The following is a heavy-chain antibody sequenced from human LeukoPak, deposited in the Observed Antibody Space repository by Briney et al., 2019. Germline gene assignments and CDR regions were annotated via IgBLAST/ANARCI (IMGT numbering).Heavy chain of an antibody. CDR1: GFTFGTST. Sequence: ASVKVSCKTSGFTFGTSTMQWVRQAPGQGLEWIGWIVVSSGYREYAQKLQERVIITTDMSTSTSYLELRSLEFEDTAVYYCAAERYEGHCCWFDPWGQGTLATVSS. CDR2: IVVSSGYR. D-gene: IGHD1-14*01. CDR3: AAERYEGHCCWFDP. V-gene: IGHV1-58*02. J-gene: IGHJ5*02.